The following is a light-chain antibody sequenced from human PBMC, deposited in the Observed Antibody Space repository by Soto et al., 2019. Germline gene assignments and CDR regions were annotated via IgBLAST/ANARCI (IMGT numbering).Light chain of an antibody. V-gene: IGKV3-20*01. J-gene: IGKJ3*01. CDR2: DAS. CDR3: QQYGSSPST. CDR1: QSVASSH. Sequence: EIVLTQSPGTLSLSPGERATLSCRARQSVASSHLAWYRQKPGQTPRLLIYDASSRATGIPGRISGSGSGTDFTLTINRLESEDFGVYYCQQYGSSPSTFGPGNKVDI.